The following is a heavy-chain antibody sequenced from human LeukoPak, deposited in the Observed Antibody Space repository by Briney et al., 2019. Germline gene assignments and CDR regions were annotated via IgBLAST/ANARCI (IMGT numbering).Heavy chain of an antibody. CDR1: GFTFSSYG. Sequence: PGRSLRLSCAASGFTFSSYGMHWVRQAPGKGLEWVAVISYDGSNKYYADSVKGRFTISRDNSKNTLYLQMNSLRAEDTAVYYCAKDEGDYVWGSYRYAIYYYGMDVWGQGTTVTVSS. CDR2: ISYDGSNK. V-gene: IGHV3-30*18. CDR3: AKDEGDYVWGSYRYAIYYYGMDV. D-gene: IGHD3-16*02. J-gene: IGHJ6*02.